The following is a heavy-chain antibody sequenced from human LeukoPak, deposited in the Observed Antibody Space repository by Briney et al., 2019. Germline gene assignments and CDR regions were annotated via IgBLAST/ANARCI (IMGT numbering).Heavy chain of an antibody. D-gene: IGHD3-9*01. CDR3: AKSLRYFDWLLSDAFDI. V-gene: IGHV3-30*18. Sequence: LSGGSLRLSCAASGFTFSSYGMHWVRQAPGKGLEWVAVISYEGSNNYYADSVKGRFTISRDNSKNTLYLQMNSLRAEDTAVYYCAKSLRYFDWLLSDAFDIWGQGTMVTVSS. J-gene: IGHJ3*02. CDR2: ISYEGSNN. CDR1: GFTFSSYG.